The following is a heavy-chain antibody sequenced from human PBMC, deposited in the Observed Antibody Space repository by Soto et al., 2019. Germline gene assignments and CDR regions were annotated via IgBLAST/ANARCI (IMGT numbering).Heavy chain of an antibody. J-gene: IGHJ4*02. CDR3: APHSSGYY. Sequence: ASVKGSCKVSGYTLSQLSMHWVRQAPGKGLEWMGAFDPEDGRRIYAQKFQGRFTMTEDTSTDTAYMELTRLRYEDTAVYYCAPHSSGYYCGQGTQVTVSA. CDR2: FDPEDGRR. V-gene: IGHV1-24*01. CDR1: GYTLSQLS. D-gene: IGHD3-22*01.